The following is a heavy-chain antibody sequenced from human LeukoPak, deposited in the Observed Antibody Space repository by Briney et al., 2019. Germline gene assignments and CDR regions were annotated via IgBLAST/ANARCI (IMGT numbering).Heavy chain of an antibody. CDR3: AKHMGSGFDY. J-gene: IGHJ4*02. D-gene: IGHD1-26*01. Sequence: GTTDYNPSLKSRVTVSVDTSKNQFSLKLTSVTAADTAMYYCAKHMGSGFDYWGQGTLVTVSS. V-gene: IGHV4-61*07. CDR2: GTT.